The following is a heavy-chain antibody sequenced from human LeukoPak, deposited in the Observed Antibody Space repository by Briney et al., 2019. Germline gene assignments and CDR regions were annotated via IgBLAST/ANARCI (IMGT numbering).Heavy chain of an antibody. V-gene: IGHV3-48*02. CDR1: GFTFSTYS. CDR3: VRDQFFSFDY. J-gene: IGHJ4*02. CDR2: ISGTSHLI. Sequence: GGSLRLSCAASGFTFSTYSINWVRQAPGKGLEWVSCISGTSHLIYYADSVKGRFTISRDNAKNSLYLQMSSLRDGDTAVYYCVRDQFFSFDYWGQGTLVTVSS. D-gene: IGHD3-3*01.